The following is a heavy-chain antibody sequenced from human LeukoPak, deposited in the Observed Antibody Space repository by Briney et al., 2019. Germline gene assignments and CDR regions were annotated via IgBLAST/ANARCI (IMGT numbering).Heavy chain of an antibody. CDR2: IKEDGSEK. Sequence: PGGSLRLSCAASGFTFSNYWMTWVRQAPSNGLEWVAAIKEDGSEKYYVDSVKGRFTISRDNAKNSLYLQMSSLRAEDTAVYFCARTTYGDYWGQGTLVTVSS. CDR3: ARTTYGDY. J-gene: IGHJ4*02. V-gene: IGHV3-7*01. CDR1: GFTFSNYW. D-gene: IGHD1-1*01.